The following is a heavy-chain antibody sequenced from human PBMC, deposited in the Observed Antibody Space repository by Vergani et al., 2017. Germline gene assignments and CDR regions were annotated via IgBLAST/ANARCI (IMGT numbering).Heavy chain of an antibody. V-gene: IGHV1-18*01. J-gene: IGHJ6*03. D-gene: IGHD2-2*01. CDR1: GYSFTNFG. CDR2: INSTSGVT. CDR3: ARDGGSGVEVPAAIRYYYYYMDV. Sequence: QVQLVQSGAEVKKSGASVMLSCKSSGYSFTNFGVTWVRQAPGQGLEWMGWINSTSGVTKYVDSLQRRVTMTRDTSTRTTYMELTSLTSEDSAIYYCARDGGSGVEVPAAIRYYYYYMDVWGEGTTVTVSS.